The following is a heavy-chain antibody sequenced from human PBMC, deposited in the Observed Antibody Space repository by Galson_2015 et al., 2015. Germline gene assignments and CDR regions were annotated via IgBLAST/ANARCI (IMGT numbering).Heavy chain of an antibody. V-gene: IGHV4-59*01. Sequence: LSLTCTVSGGSISSYYWSWIRQPPGKGLEWIGYIYYSGSTNYNPSLKSRVTISVDTSKNQFSLKLSSVTAADTAVYYCARGGTTVTFDYWGQGTLVTVSS. D-gene: IGHD4-17*01. J-gene: IGHJ4*02. CDR2: IYYSGST. CDR3: ARGGTTVTFDY. CDR1: GGSISSYY.